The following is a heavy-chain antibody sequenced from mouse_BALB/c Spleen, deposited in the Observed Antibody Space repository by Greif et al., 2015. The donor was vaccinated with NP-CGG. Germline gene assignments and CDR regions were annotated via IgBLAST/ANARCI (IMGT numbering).Heavy chain of an antibody. D-gene: IGHD1-1*01. CDR1: GYTFTSYW. CDR3: ARSPGSSYYFDY. J-gene: IGHJ2*01. V-gene: IGHV1-69*02. CDR2: IDPSDSET. Sequence: QVQLQQPGAELVKPGAPVKPSCKASGYTFTSYWMNWVKQRPGRGLEWIGRIDPSDSETHYNQKFKDKATLTVDKSSSTAYIQLSSLTSEDSAVYYCARSPGSSYYFDYWGQGTTLTVSS.